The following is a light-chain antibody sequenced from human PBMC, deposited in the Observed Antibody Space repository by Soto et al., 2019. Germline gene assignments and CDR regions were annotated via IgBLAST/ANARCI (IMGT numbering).Light chain of an antibody. Sequence: EIVMTQSPATLSVSPGERATLSCRASESVFSNLAWYQQKPGQAPRLLIYGASTRATGIPARFSGSGSGTVFTLTISGLESDDFAVYYGQQYNYWPPYTVGQGTKLEIK. V-gene: IGKV3-15*01. J-gene: IGKJ2*01. CDR3: QQYNYWPPYT. CDR2: GAS. CDR1: ESVFSN.